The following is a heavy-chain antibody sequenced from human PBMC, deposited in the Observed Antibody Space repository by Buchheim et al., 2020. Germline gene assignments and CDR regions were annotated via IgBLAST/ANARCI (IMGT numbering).Heavy chain of an antibody. CDR2: ISGSGGST. V-gene: IGHV3-23*01. CDR1: GFTFSSYA. Sequence: EVQLLESGGGLVQPGGSLRLSCAASGFTFSSYAMSWVRQAPGKGLEWVSAISGSGGSTYYADSGKGRFTISRDNSKNTLYLQMNSLRAEDTAVYYCAKQAGYDSSGYYYVWFDYWGQGTL. CDR3: AKQAGYDSSGYYYVWFDY. D-gene: IGHD3-22*01. J-gene: IGHJ4*02.